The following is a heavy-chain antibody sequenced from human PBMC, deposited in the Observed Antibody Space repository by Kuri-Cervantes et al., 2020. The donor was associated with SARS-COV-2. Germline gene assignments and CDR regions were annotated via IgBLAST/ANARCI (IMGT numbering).Heavy chain of an antibody. D-gene: IGHD3-10*01. J-gene: IGHJ6*02. Sequence: GGSLRLSCVASEFNFRYYGMYWVRQAPGKGLEWLAVISHDGRDTYHGDSVKGRFTISRDNSKNTLYLQMNRLRPEDTAVYYCAKPGSLRGIIREDQYGLDVWGQGTTVTVSS. CDR3: AKPGSLRGIIREDQYGLDV. V-gene: IGHV3-30*18. CDR2: ISHDGRDT. CDR1: EFNFRYYG.